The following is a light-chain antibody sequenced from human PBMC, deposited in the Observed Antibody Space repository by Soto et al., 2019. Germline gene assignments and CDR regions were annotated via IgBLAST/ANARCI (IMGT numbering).Light chain of an antibody. CDR3: AAWDDSLSVYVV. CDR1: SSNIGSNY. J-gene: IGLJ2*01. V-gene: IGLV1-47*01. CDR2: RNN. Sequence: QSVLTQPPSASGTPGQRVTISCSGSSSNIGSNYVYWYQQLPGTAPKLLIYRNNQRPSGVPDRFSGSKSGTPASLAISGLRSEDEADYYCAAWDDSLSVYVVFGGGTKLTVL.